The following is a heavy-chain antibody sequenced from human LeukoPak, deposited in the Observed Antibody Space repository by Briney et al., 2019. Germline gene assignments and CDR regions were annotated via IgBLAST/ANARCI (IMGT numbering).Heavy chain of an antibody. CDR1: GFTFSSYA. V-gene: IGHV3-23*01. CDR3: AKHPTGGVTTSDFDY. CDR2: ISGSGGST. D-gene: IGHD4-17*01. Sequence: PGGSLRLSCAASGFTFSSYAMSWVRQAPGKGLEWVSAISGSGGSTYYADSVKGRFTISRDNSKNTLYLQMNSLRAEDTAVYYCAKHPTGGVTTSDFDYWGQGTLVTVSS. J-gene: IGHJ4*02.